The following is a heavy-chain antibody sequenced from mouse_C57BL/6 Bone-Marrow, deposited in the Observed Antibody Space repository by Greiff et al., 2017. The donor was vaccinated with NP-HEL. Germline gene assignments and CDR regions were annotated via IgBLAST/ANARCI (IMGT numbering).Heavy chain of an antibody. CDR2: IWRGGST. CDR1: GFSLTSYG. CDR3: AKKLHYGNYGFAY. J-gene: IGHJ3*01. Sequence: QVQLQQSGPGLVQPSQSLSITCTVSGFSLTSYGVHWVRQSPGKGLEWLGVIWRGGSTDYNAAFMSRLSITKDNSKSQVFFKMNSLQADDTAIYYCAKKLHYGNYGFAYWGQGTLVTVSA. D-gene: IGHD2-1*01. V-gene: IGHV2-5*01.